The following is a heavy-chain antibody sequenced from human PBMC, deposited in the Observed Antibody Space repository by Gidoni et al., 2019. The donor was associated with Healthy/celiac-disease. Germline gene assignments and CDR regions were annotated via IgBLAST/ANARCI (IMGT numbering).Heavy chain of an antibody. CDR2: ISGSGGST. J-gene: IGHJ2*01. CDR1: GFTFSSYV. D-gene: IGHD2-15*01. Sequence: EVQLLESGGGLVQPGGSLRLSCAASGFTFSSYVMSWVRQAPGKGLEWVSAISGSGGSTYYADSVKGRFTISRDNSKNTLYLQMNSLRAEDTAVYYCAKTGSCYGDCSWGYWYFDLWGRGTLVTVSS. CDR3: AKTGSCYGDCSWGYWYFDL. V-gene: IGHV3-23*01.